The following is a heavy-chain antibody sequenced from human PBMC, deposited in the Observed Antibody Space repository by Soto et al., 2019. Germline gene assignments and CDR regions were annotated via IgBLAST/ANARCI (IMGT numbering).Heavy chain of an antibody. V-gene: IGHV3-30*18. D-gene: IGHD2-21*01. CDR2: ISNDASNK. CDR1: GFTFSTYG. Sequence: GGSLRLSCAASGFTFSTYGMHWVRQAPGKGLEWAAVISNDASNKYYADSVKGRFTISRDNSKNTLYLQMNSLRAEDTAVYYCAKDPTTVVSGYFYFYGMDVWGQGATVTVSS. CDR3: AKDPTTVVSGYFYFYGMDV. J-gene: IGHJ6*02.